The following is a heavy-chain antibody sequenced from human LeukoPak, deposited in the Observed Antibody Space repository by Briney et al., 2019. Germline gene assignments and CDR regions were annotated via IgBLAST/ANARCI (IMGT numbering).Heavy chain of an antibody. V-gene: IGHV3-7*01. J-gene: IGHJ4*02. CDR2: IKQDGSEK. CDR3: ARDGSDSTGYYYAL. CDR1: GFTFSSYW. Sequence: GGSLRLSCAASGFTFSSYWMSWVRQAPGKGLEWVANIKQDGSEKYYVDSVKGRFTISRDNAKNSLYLQMNSLRAEDTAVYYCARDGSDSTGYYYALWGQGTLVTVSS. D-gene: IGHD3-22*01.